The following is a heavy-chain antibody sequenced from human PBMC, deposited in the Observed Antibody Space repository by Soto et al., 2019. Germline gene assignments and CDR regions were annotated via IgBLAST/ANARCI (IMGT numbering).Heavy chain of an antibody. J-gene: IGHJ6*02. CDR2: VSGGGGST. Sequence: EVQLLESGGGLVQPGGSLRLSCAASGFTFSTYAMSWVRQAPGKGLEWVSGVSGGGGSTYYADSVKGRFTISRDNSRNTLHLQMNSLRADDTAVYYCARGVNAPSYYYGMDLWGPGTTVTVSS. CDR3: ARGVNAPSYYYGMDL. CDR1: GFTFSTYA. V-gene: IGHV3-23*01. D-gene: IGHD2-2*01.